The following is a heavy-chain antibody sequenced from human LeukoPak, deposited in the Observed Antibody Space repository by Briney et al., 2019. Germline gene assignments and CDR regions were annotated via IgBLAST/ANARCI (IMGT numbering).Heavy chain of an antibody. CDR3: AKEGGRLLYYFDY. D-gene: IGHD2/OR15-2a*01. CDR1: GFTFSSYA. J-gene: IGHJ4*02. Sequence: LTGGSLRLSCAASGFTFSSYAMSWVRQAPGKGLEWVSAISGSGGSTYYADSVKGRFTISRDNSKNTLYLQMNSLRAEDTAVYYCAKEGGRLLYYFDYWGQGTLVTVSS. CDR2: ISGSGGST. V-gene: IGHV3-23*01.